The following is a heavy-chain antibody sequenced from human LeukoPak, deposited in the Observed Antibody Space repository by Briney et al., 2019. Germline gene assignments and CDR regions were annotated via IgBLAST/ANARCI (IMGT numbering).Heavy chain of an antibody. D-gene: IGHD6-19*01. CDR1: GGSISSYY. CDR2: IYYSGST. V-gene: IGHV4-59*01. J-gene: IGHJ3*02. CDR3: ARDWPGIAVAGTGELDAFDI. Sequence: SETLSLTCTVSGGSISSYYWSWIRQPPGKGLEWIGYIYYSGSTNYNPSLKSRGTISVDTSKNQFSLKLSSVTAADTAVYYCARDWPGIAVAGTGELDAFDIWGQGTMVTVSS.